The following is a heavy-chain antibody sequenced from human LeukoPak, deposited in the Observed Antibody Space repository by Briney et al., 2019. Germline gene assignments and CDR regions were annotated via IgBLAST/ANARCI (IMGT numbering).Heavy chain of an antibody. V-gene: IGHV4-38-2*02. J-gene: IGHJ4*02. CDR2: IYHTGST. D-gene: IGHD2-2*01. Sequence: PSETLSLTCSVSGYSISGGYYWGWIRQPPGKGLEWIGTIYHTGSTYYSPSLKSRVTISVDTSKNQFSLKLSSVTAADTAVYYCAREGRYCGSTSCHYFDYWGQGTLVTVSS. CDR3: AREGRYCGSTSCHYFDY. CDR1: GYSISGGYY.